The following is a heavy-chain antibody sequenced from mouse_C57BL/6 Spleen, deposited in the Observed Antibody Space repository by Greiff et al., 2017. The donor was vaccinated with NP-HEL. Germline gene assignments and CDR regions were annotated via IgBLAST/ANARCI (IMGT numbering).Heavy chain of an antibody. V-gene: IGHV1-47*01. CDR3: SRQGYSNYVGYFDV. D-gene: IGHD2-5*01. CDR1: GYTFTTYP. Sequence: QVQLQQSGAELVKPGASVKMSCKASGYTFTTYPIEWMKQNHGKSLEWIGNFHPYNDDTKYNEKFKGKATLTVEKSSSTVYLELSRLTSDDSAVYYCSRQGYSNYVGYFDVWCTGTTVTVSS. J-gene: IGHJ1*03. CDR2: FHPYNDDT.